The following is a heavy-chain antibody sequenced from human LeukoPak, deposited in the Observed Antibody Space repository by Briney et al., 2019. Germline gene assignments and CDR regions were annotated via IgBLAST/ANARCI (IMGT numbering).Heavy chain of an antibody. CDR2: IRSRANSYAT. CDR3: TSQLPPIVGLRY. J-gene: IGHJ4*02. Sequence: GGSLRLSCAASGFTFSSYWMSWVRQASGKGLEWVGRIRSRANSYATAYAASVKGRFTISRDDSKNTAYLQMNSLKTEDTAVYYCTSQLPPIVGLRYWGQGTLVTVSS. CDR1: GFTFSSYW. V-gene: IGHV3-73*01. D-gene: IGHD1-26*01.